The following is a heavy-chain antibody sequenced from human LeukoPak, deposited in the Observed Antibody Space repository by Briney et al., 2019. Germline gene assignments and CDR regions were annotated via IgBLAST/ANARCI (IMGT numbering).Heavy chain of an antibody. CDR1: GGSISSGDYY. D-gene: IGHD3-22*01. CDR2: IYYSGST. Sequence: KTSETLSLTCTVSGGSISSGDYYWSWIRQPPGKGLEWIGCIYYSGSTYYNPSLKSRVTISVDTSKNQFSLKLSSVTAADTAVYYCARQPFYDSSGYYRKRDYWGQGTLVTVSS. CDR3: ARQPFYDSSGYYRKRDY. J-gene: IGHJ4*02. V-gene: IGHV4-30-4*01.